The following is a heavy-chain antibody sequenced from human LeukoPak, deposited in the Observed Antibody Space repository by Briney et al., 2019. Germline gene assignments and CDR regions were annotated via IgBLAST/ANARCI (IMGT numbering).Heavy chain of an antibody. CDR2: IRYDGIGK. D-gene: IGHD5-12*01. CDR3: AKERGSTGAYDT. V-gene: IGHV3-30*02. J-gene: IGHJ4*02. Sequence: GGSLRLSCAASGFTFSDCSMHWVRLAPGKGLEWVAFIRYDGIGKSYADSVKGRFTVSRDNSKNTLFLQMNSLRTEDTAVYYCAKERGSTGAYDTWGQGTLVTVSS. CDR1: GFTFSDCS.